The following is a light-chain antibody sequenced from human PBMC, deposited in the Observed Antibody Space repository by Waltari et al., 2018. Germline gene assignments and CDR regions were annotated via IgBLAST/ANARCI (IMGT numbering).Light chain of an antibody. CDR2: AAS. J-gene: IGKJ5*01. V-gene: IGKV3-11*01. Sequence: EIVLTQSPDTLSLSPGERATLSCRASQSVSSYLAWFQQKPGQAPRPLIYAASNRATGIPARFSGSGSGTDFTLTISSLEPEDFAVYYCQQRSNWPPITFGQGTRLEIK. CDR1: QSVSSY. CDR3: QQRSNWPPIT.